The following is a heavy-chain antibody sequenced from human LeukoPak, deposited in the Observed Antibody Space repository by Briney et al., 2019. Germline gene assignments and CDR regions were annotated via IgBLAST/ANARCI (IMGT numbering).Heavy chain of an antibody. D-gene: IGHD5-24*01. CDR2: ISGSGGST. V-gene: IGHV3-23*01. CDR1: GFTFSSYA. Sequence: PGGSLRLSCAASGFTFSSYAMSWVRQAPGKGLEWVSLISGSGGSTYYADSVKGRFTISRDNAKNTLYLQMNSLRAEDTAVYYCARDGYNSDFGDYWGQGTLVTVSS. CDR3: ARDGYNSDFGDY. J-gene: IGHJ4*02.